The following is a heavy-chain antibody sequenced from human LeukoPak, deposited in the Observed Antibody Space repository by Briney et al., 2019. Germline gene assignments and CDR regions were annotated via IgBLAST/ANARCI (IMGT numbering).Heavy chain of an antibody. Sequence: GGSLRLSCAASGFTFSSYAMSWVRQAPGKGLEWVSAISDSGGSTYYADSVKGRFTISRDNSKNTLYLQMNSLRAEDTAVYYCAKAQLAPARYGMDVWGQGTTVTVSS. J-gene: IGHJ6*02. V-gene: IGHV3-23*01. CDR2: ISDSGGST. CDR1: GFTFSSYA. D-gene: IGHD6-6*01. CDR3: AKAQLAPARYGMDV.